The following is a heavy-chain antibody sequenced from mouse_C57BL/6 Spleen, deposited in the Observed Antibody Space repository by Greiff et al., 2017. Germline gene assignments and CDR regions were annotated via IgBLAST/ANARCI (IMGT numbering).Heavy chain of an antibody. Sequence: EVHLVESGGGLVQPGGSMKLSCVASGFTFSNYWMNWVRQSPEKGLEWVAQIRLKSDNYATHYAESVKGRFTISRDDSKSSVYLQMNNLRAEDTGIYYCTVLITTVGEDYWGQGTTLTVSS. CDR1: GFTFSNYW. D-gene: IGHD1-1*01. J-gene: IGHJ2*01. CDR3: TVLITTVGEDY. CDR2: IRLKSDNYAT. V-gene: IGHV6-3*01.